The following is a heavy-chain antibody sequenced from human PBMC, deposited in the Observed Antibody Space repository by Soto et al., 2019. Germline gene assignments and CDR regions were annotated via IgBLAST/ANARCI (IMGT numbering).Heavy chain of an antibody. CDR2: INPSGGST. D-gene: IGHD3-9*01. Sequence: ASVKVSCKASGYTFTSYYIHWVRQAPGQGLEWMGIINPSGGSTSYAQKFQGRVTMTRDTSTSTVYMELSSLRSEDTAVYYCARDVGIRYFDWLLPRDAFDIWGQGTMVTVSS. CDR3: ARDVGIRYFDWLLPRDAFDI. CDR1: GYTFTSYY. J-gene: IGHJ3*02. V-gene: IGHV1-46*01.